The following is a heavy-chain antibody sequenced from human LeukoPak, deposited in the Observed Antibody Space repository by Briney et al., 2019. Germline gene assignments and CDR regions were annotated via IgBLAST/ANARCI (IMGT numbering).Heavy chain of an antibody. CDR3: ARLLADAKTDYFDC. Sequence: PGGSLRLSCAASGFTVSSSYMSWIRQPPGKGLEWVGSGYFSGSTYYNPSLKSRGTISVDASKNQFSLKLSSVTAADTAVYYCARLLADAKTDYFDCWGQGTLVTVSS. J-gene: IGHJ4*02. CDR1: GFTVSSSY. V-gene: IGHV4-39*01. CDR2: GYFSGST. D-gene: IGHD3-3*02.